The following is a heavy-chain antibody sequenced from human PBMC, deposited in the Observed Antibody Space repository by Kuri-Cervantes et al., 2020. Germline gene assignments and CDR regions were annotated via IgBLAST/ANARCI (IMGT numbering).Heavy chain of an antibody. J-gene: IGHJ4*02. Sequence: SGPTLVKPTQTLTLTCTFSGFSLSTSGVGVGWIRQPPGKALEWLTVIYWDDNNRYRPSLKRRLTITKDTSKNQVVLTMTSMDPMDAATYYCAHRSLVGAPRFDYWGQGIPVTVSS. CDR2: IYWDDNN. D-gene: IGHD1-26*01. CDR1: GFSLSTSGVG. CDR3: AHRSLVGAPRFDY. V-gene: IGHV2-5*02.